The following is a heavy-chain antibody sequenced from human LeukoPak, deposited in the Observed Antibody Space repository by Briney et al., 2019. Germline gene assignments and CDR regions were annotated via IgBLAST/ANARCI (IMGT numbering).Heavy chain of an antibody. CDR2: IIPIFGTA. CDR3: VRDAAYSAFNM. D-gene: IGHD4-11*01. Sequence: GASVKVSCKASGGTFSSYAISWVRQAPGQGLEWMGGIIPIFGTANYAQKFRGRVTITADESTSTAYMEPSSLRSEDTAVYYCVRDAAYSAFNMWGQGTMVTVSS. CDR1: GGTFSSYA. V-gene: IGHV1-69*13. J-gene: IGHJ3*02.